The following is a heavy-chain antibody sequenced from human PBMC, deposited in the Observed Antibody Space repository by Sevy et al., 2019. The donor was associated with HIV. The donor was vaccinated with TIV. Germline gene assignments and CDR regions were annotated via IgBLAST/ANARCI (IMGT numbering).Heavy chain of an antibody. J-gene: IGHJ4*02. CDR2: IKSNTDSRTT. CDR3: TTAKVWDGSSYFDY. D-gene: IGHD6-6*01. CDR1: GFTFSNAW. Sequence: GGSLRLSCAASGFTFSNAWMSWVRQAPGKGLEWVGRIKSNTDSRTTDYAAPVKGRFTITRDESKNKLYLQMHRLKTGDTAAYYCTTAKVWDGSSYFDYWGQGTLVTVSS. V-gene: IGHV3-15*01.